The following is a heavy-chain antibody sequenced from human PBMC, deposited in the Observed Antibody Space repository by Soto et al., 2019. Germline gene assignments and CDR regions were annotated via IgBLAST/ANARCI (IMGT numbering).Heavy chain of an antibody. CDR3: AGVDYYGSGTDAFDI. V-gene: IGHV3-11*06. Sequence: GGSLRLSCAASGFTFSDYYMSWIRQAPGKGLEWVSYISSSSSYTNYADSVKGRFTISRDNAKNSLYLQMNSLRAEDTAVYYCAGVDYYGSGTDAFDIWGQGTMVTVSS. J-gene: IGHJ3*02. D-gene: IGHD3-10*01. CDR1: GFTFSDYY. CDR2: ISSSSSYT.